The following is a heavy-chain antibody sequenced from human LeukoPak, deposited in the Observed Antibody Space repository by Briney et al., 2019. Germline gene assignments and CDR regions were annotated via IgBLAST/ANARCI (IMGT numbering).Heavy chain of an antibody. Sequence: ASLKVSCKASGYTFTGHYLHWVRQAPGPGLEWVGWIHPNSGDPNYAQKFQGRVTLNRDMSTSTAYMEVSRLTSDDTAVYYCARARALRYFDWSPLLRFDPWGQGTLVTVST. J-gene: IGHJ5*02. V-gene: IGHV1-2*02. CDR3: ARARALRYFDWSPLLRFDP. CDR2: IHPNSGDP. D-gene: IGHD3-9*01. CDR1: GYTFTGHY.